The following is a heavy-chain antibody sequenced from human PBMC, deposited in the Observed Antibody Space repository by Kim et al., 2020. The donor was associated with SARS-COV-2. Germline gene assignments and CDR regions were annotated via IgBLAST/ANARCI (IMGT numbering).Heavy chain of an antibody. CDR1: GDSISNYY. Sequence: SETLSLTCIVSGDSISNYYWSWIRQPPGKGLEWIGYISYSGRTATAYSPSFKSRATISGDTSKNQFSLHLSSVTAADTAVYYCARRRGGVTAAVFDSWGQGSLVTVSS. J-gene: IGHJ4*02. CDR2: ISYSGRTAT. CDR3: ARRRGGVTAAVFDS. V-gene: IGHV4-59*12. D-gene: IGHD6-13*01.